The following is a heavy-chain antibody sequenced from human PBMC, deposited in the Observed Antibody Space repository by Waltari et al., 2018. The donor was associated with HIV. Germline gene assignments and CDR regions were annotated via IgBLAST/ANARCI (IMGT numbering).Heavy chain of an antibody. Sequence: QVQLVESGGGVVQPGRSLRLSCAASGFTFSSYGMHWVRQAPGKGVEWVAIISYDGSNKYYAYAVKGRFTISRDNSKNTLYLQMNSLRADDTAVYYCAKDRPTNWDYFFDYWGQGTLVTVSS. CDR3: AKDRPTNWDYFFDY. CDR2: ISYDGSNK. V-gene: IGHV3-30*18. J-gene: IGHJ4*02. CDR1: GFTFSSYG. D-gene: IGHD7-27*01.